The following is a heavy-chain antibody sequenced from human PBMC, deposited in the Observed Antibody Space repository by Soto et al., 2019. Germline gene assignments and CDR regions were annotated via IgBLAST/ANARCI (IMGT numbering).Heavy chain of an antibody. Sequence: QVQLVESGGGVVQPGRSLRLSCAASGFTFSSYGMHWVRQAPGKGLEWVAVISYDGSNKYYADSVKGRFTISRDNSKNTLYLQMNSLRAEDTAVYYCAKGLYYDSSGYPYYFDYWGQGTLVTVSS. V-gene: IGHV3-30*18. J-gene: IGHJ4*02. CDR3: AKGLYYDSSGYPYYFDY. CDR1: GFTFSSYG. D-gene: IGHD3-22*01. CDR2: ISYDGSNK.